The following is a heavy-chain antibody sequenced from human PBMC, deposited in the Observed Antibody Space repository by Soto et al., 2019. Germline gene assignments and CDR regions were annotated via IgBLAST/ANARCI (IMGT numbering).Heavy chain of an antibody. D-gene: IGHD3-3*01. J-gene: IGHJ4*02. V-gene: IGHV4-30-2*01. CDR1: GGSISSGGYS. CDR2: IYHSGST. Sequence: QLQLQETGSGLVKPSQTLSLTCAVSGGSISSGGYSWSWIRQPPGKGLEWIGYIYHSGSTYYNPSLKSRVTISVDRSKNQFSLKLSSVTAADTAVYYCASLTIFGVVTIFDYWGQGTLVTVSS. CDR3: ASLTIFGVVTIFDY.